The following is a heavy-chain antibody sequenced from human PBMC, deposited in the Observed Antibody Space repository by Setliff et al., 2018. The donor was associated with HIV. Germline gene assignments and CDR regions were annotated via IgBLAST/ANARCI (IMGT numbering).Heavy chain of an antibody. D-gene: IGHD4-17*01. CDR1: GAPITSHY. J-gene: IGHJ4*02. CDR3: AKGAGFYGDYTFDY. V-gene: IGHV4-59*11. CDR2: IYSTGGT. Sequence: SDTLSLTCTVSGAPITSHYWSWIRQSPGRELEWIGYIYSTGGTNYNPSLQSRVSISMDASKNKFSLKVTSVTSADTAVYYCAKGAGFYGDYTFDYWGQGNLVTVSS.